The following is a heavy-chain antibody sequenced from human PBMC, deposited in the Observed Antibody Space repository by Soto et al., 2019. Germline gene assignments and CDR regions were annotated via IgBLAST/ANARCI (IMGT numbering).Heavy chain of an antibody. CDR2: ISHSAST. D-gene: IGHD6-19*01. J-gene: IGHJ4*02. V-gene: IGHV4-34*01. CDR3: AVSSIAVAAAFDY. Sequence: WTWVRQPPGKGLEWIGEISHSASTTYSPALKSRVTMSVDTSKNQFSLKLRSVTAADTAVYYCAVSSIAVAAAFDYWGQGSLVTVSS.